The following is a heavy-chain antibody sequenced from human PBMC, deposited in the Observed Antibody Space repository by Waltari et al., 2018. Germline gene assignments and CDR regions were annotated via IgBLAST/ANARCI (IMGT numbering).Heavy chain of an antibody. CDR1: GFTFSSYA. D-gene: IGHD3-22*01. CDR2: ISGSGGST. V-gene: IGHV3-23*01. Sequence: EVQLLESGGGLVQPGGSLRLSCAASGFTFSSYALNWVRQAPGKGLEWVSVISGSGGSTYYADSVKGRFTISRDNSKNTLYLQMNSLRAEDTAVYYCAKEQSYYDTSGYYRGGYFDSWGQGTLVTVSS. CDR3: AKEQSYYDTSGYYRGGYFDS. J-gene: IGHJ4*02.